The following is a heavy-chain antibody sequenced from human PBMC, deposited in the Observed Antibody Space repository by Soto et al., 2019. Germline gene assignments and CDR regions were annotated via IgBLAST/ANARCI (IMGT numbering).Heavy chain of an antibody. J-gene: IGHJ5*02. Sequence: SETLSLTCTVSGGSISSSSYYWGWIRQPPGKGLEWIGSIYYSGSTYYNPSLKSRVTISVDTSKNQFSLKLSSVTAADTAVYYCARWPGQLVDPWGQGTLVTVSS. CDR3: ARWPGQLVDP. CDR2: IYYSGST. D-gene: IGHD6-13*01. CDR1: GGSISSSSYY. V-gene: IGHV4-39*01.